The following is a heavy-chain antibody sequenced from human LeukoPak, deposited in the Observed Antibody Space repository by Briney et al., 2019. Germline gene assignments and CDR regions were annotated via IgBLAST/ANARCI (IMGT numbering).Heavy chain of an antibody. V-gene: IGHV4-59*01. D-gene: IGHD4-17*01. CDR3: ARSKYGDYLGY. CDR2: IYYSGST. CDR1: GGSISSYY. Sequence: KPSETLSLTCTVSGGSISSYYWSWIRQPPGKGLEWIGYIYYSGSTNYNPSLKSRVTISVGTSKNQFSLKLSSVTAADTAVYYCARSKYGDYLGYWGQGTLVTVSS. J-gene: IGHJ4*02.